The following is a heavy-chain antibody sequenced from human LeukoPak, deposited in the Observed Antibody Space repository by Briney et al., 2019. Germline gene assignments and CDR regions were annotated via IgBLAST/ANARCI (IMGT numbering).Heavy chain of an antibody. CDR3: ATTPGDYGDYNFSDY. CDR2: IYYSGST. Sequence: PSETLSLTCTVSGGSISSSCYYWGWLRQPPGKGLEGFGSIYYSGSTYYNPSLKSRVTISVDTSKNQFSLKLSSVTAADTAVYYCATTPGDYGDYNFSDYWGQGTLVTVSS. CDR1: GGSISSSCYY. D-gene: IGHD4-17*01. V-gene: IGHV4-39*01. J-gene: IGHJ4*02.